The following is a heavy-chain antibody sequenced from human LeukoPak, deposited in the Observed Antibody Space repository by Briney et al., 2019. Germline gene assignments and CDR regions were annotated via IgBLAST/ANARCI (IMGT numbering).Heavy chain of an antibody. CDR2: ISSSSSYI. CDR3: ARAPGQLVPYFDY. Sequence: PGGSLRLSCAASGFTFSSYSMNWVRQAPGKGREWVSSISSSSSYIYYADSVKGRFTISRDNAKNSLYLQMNSLRAEDTAVYYCARAPGQLVPYFDYWGQGTLVTVSS. CDR1: GFTFSSYS. J-gene: IGHJ4*02. V-gene: IGHV3-21*01. D-gene: IGHD6-6*01.